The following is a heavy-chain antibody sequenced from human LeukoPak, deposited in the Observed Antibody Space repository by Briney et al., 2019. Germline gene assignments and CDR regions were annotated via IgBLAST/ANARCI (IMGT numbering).Heavy chain of an antibody. D-gene: IGHD2-2*01. CDR1: GFTFSSYW. Sequence: GGSLRLSCAASGFTFSSYWMHWVRQAPGKGLVWVSRINSDGSSTSYADSVKGRFTISRDNAKNTLYLQMNSLRAEDTVVYYCARNLVVPAAHPTYYYCYMDVWGKGTTVTVSS. V-gene: IGHV3-74*01. CDR2: INSDGSST. CDR3: ARNLVVPAAHPTYYYCYMDV. J-gene: IGHJ6*03.